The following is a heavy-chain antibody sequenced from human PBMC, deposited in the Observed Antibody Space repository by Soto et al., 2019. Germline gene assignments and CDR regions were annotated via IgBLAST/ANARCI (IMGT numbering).Heavy chain of an antibody. CDR1: GYSFTSYW. D-gene: IGHD3-22*01. Sequence: PGESLKISCKGSGYSFTSYWISWVRQMPGKGLEWMGRIDPSDSYTNYSPSFQGHVTISADKSISTAYLQWSSLKASDTAMYYCARHKDLTYYYDRSGYYYLDYWGQGTLVTVSS. V-gene: IGHV5-10-1*01. J-gene: IGHJ4*02. CDR3: ARHKDLTYYYDRSGYYYLDY. CDR2: IDPSDSYT.